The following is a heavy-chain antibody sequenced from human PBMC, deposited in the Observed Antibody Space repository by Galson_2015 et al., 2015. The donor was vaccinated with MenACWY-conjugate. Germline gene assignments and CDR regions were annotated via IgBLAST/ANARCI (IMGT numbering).Heavy chain of an antibody. CDR3: ARHPPGGRGMDV. J-gene: IGHJ6*02. CDR2: IDPVDSNT. Sequence: QMPGKGLEWMGLIDPVDSNTRYSPSFQGQVTISADKSISTAYLQWTSLRASDTAMYYCARHPPGGRGMDVWGQGTTVTVSS. V-gene: IGHV5-51*01. D-gene: IGHD1-26*01.